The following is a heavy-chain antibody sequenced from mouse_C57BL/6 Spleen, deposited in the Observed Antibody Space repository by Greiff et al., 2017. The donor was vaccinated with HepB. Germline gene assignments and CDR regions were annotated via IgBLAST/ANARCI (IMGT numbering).Heavy chain of an antibody. CDR1: GFTFSDYG. Sequence: EVQVVESGGGLVKPGGSLKLSCAASGFTFSDYGMHWVRQAPEKGLEWVAYISSGSSTIYYADTVKGRFTISRDNAKNTLFLQMTSLRSEDTAMYYCAREGYYGSSYGRAWFAYWGQGTLVTVSA. J-gene: IGHJ3*01. D-gene: IGHD1-1*01. CDR2: ISSGSSTI. CDR3: AREGYYGSSYGRAWFAY. V-gene: IGHV5-17*01.